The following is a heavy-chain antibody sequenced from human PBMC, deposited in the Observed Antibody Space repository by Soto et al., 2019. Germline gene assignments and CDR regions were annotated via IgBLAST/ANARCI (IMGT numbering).Heavy chain of an antibody. V-gene: IGHV4-59*01. CDR1: GGSISSYY. J-gene: IGHJ4*02. Sequence: PSETLSLTCTVSGGSISSYYWSWIRQPPGKGLEWIGYIYYSGSTNYNPPLKSRVTISVDTSKNQFSLKLSSVTVADTAVYYCARSDGRYWGQGTLVTVSS. CDR3: ARSDGRY. CDR2: IYYSGST.